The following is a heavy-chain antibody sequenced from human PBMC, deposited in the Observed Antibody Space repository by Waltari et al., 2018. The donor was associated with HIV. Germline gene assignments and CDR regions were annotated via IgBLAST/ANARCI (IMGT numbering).Heavy chain of an antibody. CDR1: GGSVSSGGYY. CDR2: IYYSGST. Sequence: QVQLQESGPGLVKPSETLSLTCAVSGGSVSSGGYYWNWIRQPPGEGLEWIGYIYYSGSTNYNPSLRSRVTISVDLSKNQFSLKLRSVTAADTAVYYCARSNGPLDYCGQGTLVTVSS. D-gene: IGHD7-27*01. V-gene: IGHV4-61*08. J-gene: IGHJ4*02. CDR3: ARSNGPLDY.